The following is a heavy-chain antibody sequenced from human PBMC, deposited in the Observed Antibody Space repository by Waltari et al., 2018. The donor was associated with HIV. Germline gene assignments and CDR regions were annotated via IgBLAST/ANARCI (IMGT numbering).Heavy chain of an antibody. CDR2: IDPGYSDT. V-gene: IGHV5-51*01. CDR1: GYSFTTYW. J-gene: IGHJ3*02. CDR3: ARKTGALVITGGFDI. Sequence: EVKLVQSGAEVKKPGESIKISCKGSGYSFTTYWIVGVRQMRGKGLVVMGFIDPGYSDTRYSPSFQVPVTISADNSITTAYLQWSSLKASDTAMYYCARKTGALVITGGFDIWGQGTMLTVSS. D-gene: IGHD3-9*01.